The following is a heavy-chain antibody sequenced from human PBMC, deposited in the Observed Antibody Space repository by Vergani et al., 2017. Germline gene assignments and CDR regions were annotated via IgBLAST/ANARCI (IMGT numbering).Heavy chain of an antibody. CDR3: VRARCSGPCFMSNWFDS. Sequence: EVQLVESRGGLIHPGGSLRLSCEGSGFSFSGSWMHCVRHSPEKALVWFSRIKSDGSITNYADSVKGRFTISRDNAKNTLYLEMNSLRGDDTAIYYCVRARCSGPCFMSNWFDSWGQGTLVTVSS. J-gene: IGHJ5*01. CDR1: GFSFSGSW. V-gene: IGHV3-74*01. CDR2: IKSDGSIT. D-gene: IGHD5-12*01.